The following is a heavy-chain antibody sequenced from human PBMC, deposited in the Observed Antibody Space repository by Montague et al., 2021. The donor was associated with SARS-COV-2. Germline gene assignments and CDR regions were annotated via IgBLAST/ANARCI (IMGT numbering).Heavy chain of an antibody. Sequence: SETLSLTCTVSGDSMNTYYWSWIRQPPGKGLERIGYIHYSGSTHXXPSLQSRVTLSKDTSKNQFSLRLTSVTAADTAMYFCARAPIFRSSWYAYFDYWGQGTLVTASS. CDR1: GDSMNTYY. V-gene: IGHV4-59*01. D-gene: IGHD6-13*01. CDR3: ARAPIFRSSWYAYFDY. CDR2: IHYSGST. J-gene: IGHJ4*02.